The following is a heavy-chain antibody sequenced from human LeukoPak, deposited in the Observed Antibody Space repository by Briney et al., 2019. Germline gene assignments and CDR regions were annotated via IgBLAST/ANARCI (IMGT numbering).Heavy chain of an antibody. CDR2: IRSKVNSYAT. CDR1: GFTFSGSA. V-gene: IGHV3-73*01. CDR3: TRLAYYDFWSGSPDAFDI. D-gene: IGHD3-3*01. Sequence: PRGSLRLSCAASGFTFSGSAMHWVRQASGKGLECVGRIRSKVNSYATAYAASVKGRFTISRDDSKNTAYLQMNSLKTEDTAVYYCTRLAYYDFWSGSPDAFDIWGQGTMVTVSS. J-gene: IGHJ3*02.